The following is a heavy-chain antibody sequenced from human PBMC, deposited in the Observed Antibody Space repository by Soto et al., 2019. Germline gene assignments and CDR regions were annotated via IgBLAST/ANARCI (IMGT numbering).Heavy chain of an antibody. J-gene: IGHJ6*02. CDR2: IYYSGST. D-gene: IGHD5-18*01. CDR3: ARGKGGYSYGSKGHYYYYGMDV. V-gene: IGHV4-39*01. Sequence: PSETLSLTCTVSGGSISSSSFYWVWIRQPPGKGLEWIGSIYYSGSTYYNPSLKSRVTISVDTSKNQFSLKLSSVTAADTAVYYCARGKGGYSYGSKGHYYYYGMDVWGQGTTVTVSS. CDR1: GGSISSSSFY.